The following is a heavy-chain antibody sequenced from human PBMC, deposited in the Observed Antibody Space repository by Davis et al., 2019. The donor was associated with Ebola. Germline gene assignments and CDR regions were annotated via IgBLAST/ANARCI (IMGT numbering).Heavy chain of an antibody. V-gene: IGHV4-39*01. CDR2: IYYSGST. CDR3: AGHFHDYGDYGFDY. CDR1: GGSISSSSYY. J-gene: IGHJ4*02. D-gene: IGHD4-17*01. Sequence: SETLSLTCTVSGGSISSSSYYWGWIRQPPGKGLEWIGSIYYSGSTYYNPSLKRRVTISVDTSTNQFTLKLSSVTAADTAVYYCAGHFHDYGDYGFDYWGQGTLVTVSS.